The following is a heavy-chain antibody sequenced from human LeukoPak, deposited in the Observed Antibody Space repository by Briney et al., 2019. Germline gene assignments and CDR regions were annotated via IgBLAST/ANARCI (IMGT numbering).Heavy chain of an antibody. J-gene: IGHJ4*02. CDR3: TPDPLDS. CDR2: IIGSGANT. V-gene: IGHV3-23*01. CDR1: GFIFSSYT. D-gene: IGHD2-15*01. Sequence: GSLRLSCAASGFIFSSYTMSWVRQAPGKGLEWVSAIIGSGANTYYADSVRGRFTISRDNSKNTLYLQMNSLRAEDTAVYYCTPDPLDSWGQGTLVTVSS.